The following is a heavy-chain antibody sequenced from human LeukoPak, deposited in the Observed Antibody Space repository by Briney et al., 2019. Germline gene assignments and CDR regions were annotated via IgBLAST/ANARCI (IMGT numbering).Heavy chain of an antibody. V-gene: IGHV3-21*01. J-gene: IGHJ6*02. CDR1: GFTFSSYT. CDR3: ARDPTPRYCSGGSCYTHYGMGV. CDR2: ISMSSSYI. Sequence: GGSLRLSCAASGFTFSSYTINCLRQAPGKGREGVSSISMSSSYIYYADSVKGQLTISRDKEKNSLYMQMHSLRAEETAVYYCARDPTPRYCSGGSCYTHYGMGVWGQGTTVTVSS. D-gene: IGHD2-15*01.